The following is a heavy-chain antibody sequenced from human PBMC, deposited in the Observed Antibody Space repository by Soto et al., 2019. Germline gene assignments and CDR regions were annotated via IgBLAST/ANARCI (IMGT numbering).Heavy chain of an antibody. CDR3: AHAVGAGNAAFLDF. V-gene: IGHV2-5*02. J-gene: IGHJ4*02. CDR2: IYWDDDN. Sequence: QITLKESGPALVRPTQTLTLTCSFSGFSLRSSDVGVGWIRQPPGKALEWLAVIYWDDDNRYSPSLKSRLRITKDTSKNHVVLTMTTLDPVDTATYYCAHAVGAGNAAFLDFWGQGTLVTVSS. D-gene: IGHD1-26*01. CDR1: GFSLRSSDVG.